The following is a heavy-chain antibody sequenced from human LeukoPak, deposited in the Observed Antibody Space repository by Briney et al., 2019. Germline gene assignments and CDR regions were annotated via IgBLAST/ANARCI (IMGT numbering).Heavy chain of an antibody. Sequence: SVRVSCKASGGTFLNYAINWLRQAPGQRLEWVGSIIPTLGTPNYAQAFQGRVTMTTDDSATTAYIDMSSLKSDDTAVYYCARAFGFSGTSLLRSHYFDLWGRGTLLTVSS. CDR2: IIPTLGTP. J-gene: IGHJ4*02. CDR1: GGTFLNYA. CDR3: ARAFGFSGTSLLRSHYFDL. D-gene: IGHD6-19*01. V-gene: IGHV1-69*11.